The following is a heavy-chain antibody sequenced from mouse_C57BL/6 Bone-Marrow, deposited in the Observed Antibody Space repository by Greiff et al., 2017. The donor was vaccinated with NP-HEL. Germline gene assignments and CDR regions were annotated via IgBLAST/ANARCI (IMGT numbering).Heavy chain of an antibody. Sequence: QVQLQQSGAELVRPGASVKLSCKASGYTFTDYYINWVKQRPGQGLEWIARIYPGSGNTYYNEKFKGKATLTAEKSSSTAYMQLSSLTSEDSDVYFCARNWVDYWGQGTSVTVSS. V-gene: IGHV1-76*01. D-gene: IGHD4-1*01. CDR2: IYPGSGNT. J-gene: IGHJ4*01. CDR1: GYTFTDYY. CDR3: ARNWVDY.